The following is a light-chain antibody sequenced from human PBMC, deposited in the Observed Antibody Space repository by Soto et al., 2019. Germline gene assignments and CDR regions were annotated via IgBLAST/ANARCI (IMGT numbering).Light chain of an antibody. CDR2: GAS. Sequence: EVVLTQSPGTLSLSPGERATLSCRAIQSVTNNYFAWYKQKPGQAPRLLIYGASRRATGIPDRFSGSGSGTDFTLTISRLEPEDFAVYHCQQYNNWPPVTFGQGTKVDIK. CDR3: QQYNNWPPVT. CDR1: QSVTNNY. J-gene: IGKJ1*01. V-gene: IGKV3-20*01.